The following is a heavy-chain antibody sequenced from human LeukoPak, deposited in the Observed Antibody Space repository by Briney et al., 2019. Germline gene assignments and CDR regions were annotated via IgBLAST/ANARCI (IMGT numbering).Heavy chain of an antibody. CDR2: IYSSGST. CDR3: ARGTRDYDY. J-gene: IGHJ4*02. Sequence: SETLSLTCAVSGGSISTYYWSWIRQPPGKGLEWIGYIYSSGSTNYNPSLKSRVTISVDTSKSQVSLKVTSVTAADTAVYYCARGTRDYDYWGQGTLVTVSS. CDR1: GGSISTYY. D-gene: IGHD3-10*01. V-gene: IGHV4-59*01.